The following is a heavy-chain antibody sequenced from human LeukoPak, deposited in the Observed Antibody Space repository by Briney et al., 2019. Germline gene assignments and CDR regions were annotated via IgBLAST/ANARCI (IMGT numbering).Heavy chain of an antibody. CDR2: VYSSGVG. J-gene: IGHJ4*02. D-gene: IGHD3-22*01. CDR1: GGSITGYY. CDR3: AREEFLHEIDSSGYFVY. V-gene: IGHV4-4*07. Sequence: PSETLSLTCTVSGGSITGYYWNWIRQPAGQGLEWLGSVYSSGVGNYNPSLTSRVTMSVDTSKNQFSLKLTSLTAADTAVYYCAREEFLHEIDSSGYFVYWGQGTLVTVSS.